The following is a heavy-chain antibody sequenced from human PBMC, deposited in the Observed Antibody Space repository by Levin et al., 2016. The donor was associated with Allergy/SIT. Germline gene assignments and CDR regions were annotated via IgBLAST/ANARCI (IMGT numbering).Heavy chain of an antibody. Sequence: SETLSLTCTSSGGSVNSWHYTWIRQPPGKGLEWIGYMSYSGSTDYNPSLQSRVTISVDTSKNQFSLNLSSVTAADTAVYYCTRVVNWAVTMFHFDYWGQGALVTVSS. J-gene: IGHJ4*02. CDR3: TRVVNWAVTMFHFDY. CDR2: MSYSGST. D-gene: IGHD3-10*02. V-gene: IGHV4-59*02. CDR1: GGSVNSWH.